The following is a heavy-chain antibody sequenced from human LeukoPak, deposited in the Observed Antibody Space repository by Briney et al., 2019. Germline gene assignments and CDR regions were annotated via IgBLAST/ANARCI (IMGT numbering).Heavy chain of an antibody. V-gene: IGHV4-59*01. J-gene: IGHJ4*02. CDR3: ASTGYSSGWYWFDY. D-gene: IGHD6-19*01. CDR2: ISYSGST. Sequence: SETLSLTCTVSGGSTSSYYWSWIRQPPGKGLEWIGYISYSGSTNYNPSLKSRVTILVDTSKNQFSLKLSSVTAADTAVYYCASTGYSSGWYWFDYWGQGTLVTVSS. CDR1: GGSTSSYY.